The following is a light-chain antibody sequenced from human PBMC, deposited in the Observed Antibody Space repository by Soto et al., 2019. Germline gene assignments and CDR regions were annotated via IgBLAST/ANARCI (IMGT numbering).Light chain of an antibody. CDR1: QSSRND. CDR2: DAS. J-gene: IGKJ4*01. Sequence: EVVLTQSPATLSLSPGERATLSCRASQSSRNDLAGYQQKPGQAPRLLIYDASNRATGIPARFSGSGSGTDFILTISRLEQADCGGYYCQQRNDWVTFGGGTKVEIK. CDR3: QQRNDWVT. V-gene: IGKV3-11*01.